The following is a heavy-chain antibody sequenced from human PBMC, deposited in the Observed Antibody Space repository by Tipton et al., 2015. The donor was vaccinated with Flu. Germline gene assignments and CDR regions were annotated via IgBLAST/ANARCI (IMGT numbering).Heavy chain of an antibody. V-gene: IGHV4-4*07. D-gene: IGHD3-10*01. CDR2: IYTSGST. CDR3: ARGSGSGTFLIFDL. CDR1: GFTFSNAW. J-gene: IGHJ4*02. Sequence: LRLSCAASGFTFSNAWMSWVRQVPGKGLEWIGRIYTSGSTKYNPSLKSRVTMSVDPSKNQFSLRLNSVTAADTAVYYCARGSGSGTFLIFDLWGQGTLVTVSS.